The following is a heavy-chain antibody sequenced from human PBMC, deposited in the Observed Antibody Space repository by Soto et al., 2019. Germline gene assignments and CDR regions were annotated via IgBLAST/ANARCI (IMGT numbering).Heavy chain of an antibody. D-gene: IGHD3-22*01. V-gene: IGHV4-34*01. CDR1: GGSFSGYY. CDR3: AKLTYYYDSSGYKRSFYFDY. J-gene: IGHJ4*02. CDR2: INHSGST. Sequence: SETLSLTCAVYGGSFSGYYWSWIRQPPGKGLEWIGEINHSGSTNYNPSLKSRVTISVDTSKNQFSLKLSSVTAADTAVYYCAKLTYYYDSSGYKRSFYFDYWGQGTQVTVSS.